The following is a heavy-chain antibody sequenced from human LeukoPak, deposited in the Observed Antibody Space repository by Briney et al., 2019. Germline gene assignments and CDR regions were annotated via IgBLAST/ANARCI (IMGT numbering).Heavy chain of an antibody. CDR2: ISSSSSYI. D-gene: IGHD3-3*01. V-gene: IGHV3-21*01. Sequence: GGSLRLSCAASGFTFSSYSMNWVRQAPGKGLEWVSSISSSSSYIYYADSVKGRFTISRDNAKNSLYLQMNSLRAEDTAVYYCAGYDFWSGYEFDYWGQGTLVTVSS. CDR3: AGYDFWSGYEFDY. J-gene: IGHJ4*02. CDR1: GFTFSSYS.